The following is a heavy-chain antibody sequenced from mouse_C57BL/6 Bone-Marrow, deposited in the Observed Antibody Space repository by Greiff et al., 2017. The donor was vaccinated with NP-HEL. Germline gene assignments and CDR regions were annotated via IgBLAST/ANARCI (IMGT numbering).Heavy chain of an antibody. CDR1: GFTFSDYY. V-gene: IGHV5-16*01. J-gene: IGHJ4*01. CDR2: INYDGSST. CDR3: ARGLFMDY. Sequence: EVQLVESEGGLVQPGSSMKLSCTASGFTFSDYYLAWVRQVPATGLEWVANINYDGSSTYYLDSLKSRFIISGDNAKNVLYLQMSSLKSEDTATYYCARGLFMDYWGQGTSVTVSS.